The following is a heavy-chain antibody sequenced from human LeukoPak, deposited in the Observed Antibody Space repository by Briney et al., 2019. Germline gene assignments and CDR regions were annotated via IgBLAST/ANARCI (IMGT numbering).Heavy chain of an antibody. Sequence: PGGSLRLSCAASGFTFSSYWMHWVRQAPGKGLVWVSRINSDGSSTSYADSVKGRFTISRDNARDTLYLQVNSLRAEDTAVYYCARDIPRGSTHLDYWGQGTLVTVSA. D-gene: IGHD1-26*01. CDR2: INSDGSST. J-gene: IGHJ4*02. V-gene: IGHV3-74*01. CDR3: ARDIPRGSTHLDY. CDR1: GFTFSSYW.